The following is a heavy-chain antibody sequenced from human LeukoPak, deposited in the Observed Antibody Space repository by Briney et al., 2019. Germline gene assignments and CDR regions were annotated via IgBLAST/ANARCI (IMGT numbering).Heavy chain of an antibody. CDR1: GFTFHDYA. Sequence: GGSLRLSCAASGFTFHDYAMHWVRQAPGKGLEWVSGIRWNSDIIGYADSVKGRFTISRDNAKNSLYLQMNSLRAEDTAVYYCAELGITMIGGVWGKGTTVTISS. CDR3: AELGITMIGGV. CDR2: IRWNSDII. D-gene: IGHD3-10*02. J-gene: IGHJ6*04. V-gene: IGHV3-9*01.